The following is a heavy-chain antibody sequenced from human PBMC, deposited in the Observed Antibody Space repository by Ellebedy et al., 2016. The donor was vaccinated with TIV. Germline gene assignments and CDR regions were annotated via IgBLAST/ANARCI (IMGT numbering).Heavy chain of an antibody. CDR3: ARGGTMIGLDAFDI. CDR1: YDSISSYY. V-gene: IGHV4-59*12. CDR2: IYYSGST. J-gene: IGHJ3*02. Sequence: MPSETLSLTCTVSYDSISSYYWSWIRQPPGKGLEWIGYIYYSGSTNYNPSLKSRVTISVDTSKNQFSLKLSSVTAADTAVYYCARGGTMIGLDAFDIWGQGTMVTVSS. D-gene: IGHD3-22*01.